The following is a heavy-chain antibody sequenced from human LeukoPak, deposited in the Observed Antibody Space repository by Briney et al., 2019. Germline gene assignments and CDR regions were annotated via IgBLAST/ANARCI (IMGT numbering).Heavy chain of an antibody. D-gene: IGHD2-2*01. Sequence: GGSLRLSCAASGFTVSSNYMSWVRQAPGKGLEWVSVIYSGGSTYYVDSVKGRFTISRDNSKNTLYLQMNSLRAEDTAVYYCAREYQPAPPHDAFDIWGQGTMVTVSS. CDR2: IYSGGST. V-gene: IGHV3-66*01. CDR1: GFTVSSNY. J-gene: IGHJ3*02. CDR3: AREYQPAPPHDAFDI.